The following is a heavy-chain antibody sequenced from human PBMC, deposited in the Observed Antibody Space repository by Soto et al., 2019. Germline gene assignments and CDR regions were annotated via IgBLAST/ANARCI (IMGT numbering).Heavy chain of an antibody. Sequence: ASVKVSCKASGYTFTSYGISWVRQAPGQGLEWMGWINPNSGGTNYAQKFQGWVTMTRDTSISTAYMELSRLRSDDTAVYYCARGGATSFGVVHYYYYGMDGWGQRTTVTISS. CDR2: INPNSGGT. CDR3: ARGGATSFGVVHYYYYGMDG. J-gene: IGHJ6*02. CDR1: GYTFTSYG. V-gene: IGHV1-2*04. D-gene: IGHD3-3*01.